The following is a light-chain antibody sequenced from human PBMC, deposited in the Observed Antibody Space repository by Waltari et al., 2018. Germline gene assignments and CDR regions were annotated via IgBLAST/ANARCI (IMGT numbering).Light chain of an antibody. CDR2: YRSDSDK. CDR1: SGFDVGTYR. V-gene: IGLV5-45*03. CDR3: MIWDSSAWV. Sequence: QAVLTQPSSLSASPGASASLTCTLRSGFDVGTYRIYWYQQKPGIPPHYLLRYRSDSDKQQGSGVPSRFSGSKDASANAGILLISGLQSDDEADYYCMIWDSSAWVFGGGTKLTVL. J-gene: IGLJ3*02.